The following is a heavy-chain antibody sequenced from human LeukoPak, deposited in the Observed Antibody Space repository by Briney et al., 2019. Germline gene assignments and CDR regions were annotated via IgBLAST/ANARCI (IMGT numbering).Heavy chain of an antibody. Sequence: SETLSLTCTVSGGSISNSSYYWGWIRQPPGKGLEWIGSIYYSGSTYYNPSLKSRVTISVDTSKNQFSLKLSSVTAADTAVYYCARPTMVRGLGYNWFDPWGQGTLVTVSS. CDR3: ARPTMVRGLGYNWFDP. CDR1: GGSISNSSYY. CDR2: IYYSGST. D-gene: IGHD3-10*01. J-gene: IGHJ5*02. V-gene: IGHV4-39*01.